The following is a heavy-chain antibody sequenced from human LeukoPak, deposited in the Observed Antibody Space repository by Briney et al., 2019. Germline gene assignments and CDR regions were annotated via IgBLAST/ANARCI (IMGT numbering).Heavy chain of an antibody. CDR1: GDSISSYY. CDR3: ARDLGRETKSMDV. J-gene: IGHJ6*02. D-gene: IGHD1-7*01. V-gene: IGHV4-59*01. CDR2: IYYSGST. Sequence: SETLSLTCTVSGDSISSYYWSWIRQPPGKGLEWIGYIYYSGSTNYNPSLKSRVTISVDTSKNQFSLKLSSVTAADTAVYYCARDLGRETKSMDVWGQGTTVTVSS.